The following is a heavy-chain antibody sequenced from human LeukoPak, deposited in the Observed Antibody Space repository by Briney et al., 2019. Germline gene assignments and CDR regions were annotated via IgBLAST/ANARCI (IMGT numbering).Heavy chain of an antibody. J-gene: IGHJ4*02. D-gene: IGHD5-12*01. Sequence: ASVKVSCKASGYTFTGYYMHWVRQAPGQGLEWMGWINPNSGGTNYAQKFQGRVTMTRDTSISTAYMELSRLRSDDTAVYYCARDRSGYDPFDYWGQGTLVTVSS. V-gene: IGHV1-2*02. CDR1: GYTFTGYY. CDR2: INPNSGGT. CDR3: ARDRSGYDPFDY.